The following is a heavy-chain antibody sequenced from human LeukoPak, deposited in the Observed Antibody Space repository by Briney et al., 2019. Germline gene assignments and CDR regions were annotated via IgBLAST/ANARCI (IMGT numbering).Heavy chain of an antibody. D-gene: IGHD5-18*01. CDR3: ARGAGAVVDTAMVFDY. Sequence: GASVKVSCKTSGYIFTDYYMHWVRQAPGQGLEWMGGIIPIFGTANYAQKFQGRVTITADESTSTAYMELSSLRSEDTAVYYCARGAGAVVDTAMVFDYWGQGTLVTVSS. CDR2: IIPIFGTA. V-gene: IGHV1-69*13. J-gene: IGHJ4*02. CDR1: GYIFTDYY.